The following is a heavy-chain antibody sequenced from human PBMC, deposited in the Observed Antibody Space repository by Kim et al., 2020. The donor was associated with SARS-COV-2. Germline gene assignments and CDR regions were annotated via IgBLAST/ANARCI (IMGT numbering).Heavy chain of an antibody. J-gene: IGHJ5*02. D-gene: IGHD1-26*01. CDR3: AREPTGGLGLGTDWFDP. V-gene: IGHV4-39*07. Sequence: PKSRVTISVDTSENQFSLKLSAVTAADTAVYYCAREPTGGLGLGTDWFDPWGQGTLVTVSS.